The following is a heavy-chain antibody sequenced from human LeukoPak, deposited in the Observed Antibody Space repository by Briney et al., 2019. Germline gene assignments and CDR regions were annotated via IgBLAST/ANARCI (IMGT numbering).Heavy chain of an antibody. CDR1: GFTFSSSA. Sequence: GGSLRLSCAAFGFTFSSSAMSWVRQAPGKGLEWVSAISNNGGYTYYADSVQGRFTISRDNSKSTLCLQMNSLRAEDTAVYYCAKALGSGSMGFHYWGQGTLVTVSS. CDR2: ISNNGGYT. CDR3: AKALGSGSMGFHY. D-gene: IGHD6-19*01. V-gene: IGHV3-23*01. J-gene: IGHJ4*02.